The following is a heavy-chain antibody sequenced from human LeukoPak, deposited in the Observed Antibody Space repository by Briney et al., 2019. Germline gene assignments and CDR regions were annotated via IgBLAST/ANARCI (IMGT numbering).Heavy chain of an antibody. D-gene: IGHD1-26*01. Sequence: GRSLRLSCAASGFTFADYAMHWVRQAPGKGLEWVAGISWNSGSIGYADSVKGRFTISRDNAKNSLYLQMNSLRAEDTALYYCAKGIGGATHDAFDIWGQGTMVTVSS. CDR1: GFTFADYA. V-gene: IGHV3-9*01. CDR2: ISWNSGSI. CDR3: AKGIGGATHDAFDI. J-gene: IGHJ3*02.